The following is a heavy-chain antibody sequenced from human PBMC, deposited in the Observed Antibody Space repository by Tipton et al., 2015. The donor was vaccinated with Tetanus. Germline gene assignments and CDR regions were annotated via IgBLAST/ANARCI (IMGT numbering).Heavy chain of an antibody. CDR3: VREQKARRGFKWFDP. CDR2: INPDNGYT. V-gene: IGHV1-18*01. J-gene: IGHJ5*02. CDR1: GYTFTNNA. Sequence: QLVQSGPEVKKPGASVKVSCAASGYTFTNNALSWERQAPGQDFEWMGWINPDNGYTIYAEKVQGRVTMTRDTSTSTAYLELRSLRSDDTAVYFCVREQKARRGFKWFDPWGQGTLVTVSS. D-gene: IGHD3-22*01.